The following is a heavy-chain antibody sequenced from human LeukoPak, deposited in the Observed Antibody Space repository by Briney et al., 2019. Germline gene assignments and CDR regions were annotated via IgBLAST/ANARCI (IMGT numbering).Heavy chain of an antibody. V-gene: IGHV4-30-4*08. CDR3: ARDLGLRRSDY. D-gene: IGHD5-12*01. CDR2: IYYSGST. Sequence: SETLSLTCTVSGGSISSGDYYWSWIRQPPGKGLEWIGYIYYSGSTYYNPSLKSRVTISVGTSKNQFSLKLSSVTAADTAVYYCARDLGLRRSDYWGQGTLVTVSS. CDR1: GGSISSGDYY. J-gene: IGHJ4*02.